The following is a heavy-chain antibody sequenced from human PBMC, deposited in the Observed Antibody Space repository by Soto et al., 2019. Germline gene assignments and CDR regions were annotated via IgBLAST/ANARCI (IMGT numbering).Heavy chain of an antibody. CDR1: GFTFSSYS. V-gene: IGHV3-48*01. CDR3: ARQPERIAQIGWFNP. J-gene: IGHJ5*02. CDR2: ISSSSSTI. Sequence: EVQLVESGGGLVQPGGSLRLSCAASGFTFSSYSMNWVRQAPGKGLEWVSYISSSSSTIYYADSVKGRFTISRDNAKHSLYLEMISLRSEDTAVYYCARQPERIAQIGWFNPWGQGTLLTVSS. D-gene: IGHD6-13*01.